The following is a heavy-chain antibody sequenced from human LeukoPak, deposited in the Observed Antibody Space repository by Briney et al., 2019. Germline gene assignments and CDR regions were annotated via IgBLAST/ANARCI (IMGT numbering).Heavy chain of an antibody. CDR3: ARLLGDYETPAFDI. CDR1: GGSISGSRKY. D-gene: IGHD4-17*01. Sequence: SETLSFTCTVSGGSISGSRKYWGWIRQPPGQGLEWIGSLYYSGSTYYNPSLKSRVTISVDTSKNQFSLKLSSVTAADTAVYYCARLLGDYETPAFDIWGQGTMVTVSS. J-gene: IGHJ3*02. CDR2: LYYSGST. V-gene: IGHV4-39*01.